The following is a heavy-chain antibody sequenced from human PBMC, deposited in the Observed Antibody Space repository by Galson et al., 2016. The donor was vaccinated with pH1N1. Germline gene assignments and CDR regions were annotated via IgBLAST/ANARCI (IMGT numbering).Heavy chain of an antibody. CDR2: ISTGRRVV. V-gene: IGHV3-48*04. Sequence: SLRLSCAASGFIFSDYSFIWVRQAPGKGLEWLSYISTGRRVVQYADSVKDRLTISRDNAQRSVYLQINSLRLEDTAVYHCARLAYGDSFDSWGRGTLVAVSS. CDR3: ARLAYGDSFDS. D-gene: IGHD4-17*01. CDR1: GFIFSDYS. J-gene: IGHJ4*02.